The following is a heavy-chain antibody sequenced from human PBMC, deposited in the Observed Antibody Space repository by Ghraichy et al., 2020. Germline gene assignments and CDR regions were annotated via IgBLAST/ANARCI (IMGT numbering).Heavy chain of an antibody. CDR1: GGSISSGGYS. J-gene: IGHJ4*02. CDR2: IYHSGST. V-gene: IGHV4-30-2*01. Sequence: SETPSLTCAVSGGSISSGGYSWSWIRQPPGKGLEWIGYIYHSGSTYYNPSLKSRVTISVDRSKNQFSLKLSSVTAADTAVYYCARASTGELSFDWGQGTLVTVSS. CDR3: ARASTGELSFD. D-gene: IGHD3-16*02.